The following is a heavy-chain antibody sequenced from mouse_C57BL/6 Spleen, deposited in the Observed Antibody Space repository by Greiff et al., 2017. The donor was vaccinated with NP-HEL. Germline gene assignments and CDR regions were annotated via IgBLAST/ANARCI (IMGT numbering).Heavy chain of an antibody. V-gene: IGHV3-6*01. CDR1: GYSITSGYY. CDR3: ARGNWDGGENYFDY. D-gene: IGHD4-1*01. J-gene: IGHJ2*01. CDR2: ISYDGSN. Sequence: EVHLVESGPGLVKPSQSLSLTCSVTGYSITSGYYWNWIRQFPGNKLEWMGYISYDGSNNYNPSLKNRISITRDTSKNQFFLKLNSVTTEDTATYYCARGNWDGGENYFDYWGQGTTLTVSS.